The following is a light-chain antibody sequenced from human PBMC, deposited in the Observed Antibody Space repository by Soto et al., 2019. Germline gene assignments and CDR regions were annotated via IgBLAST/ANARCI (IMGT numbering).Light chain of an antibody. CDR3: QQLNSYPPT. CDR2: AAS. Sequence: DIQLTQSPSFLSASVGDRVTITCRARQDISSYLAWYQQKPGKAPKLLIYAASTLQSGVPSRFSGSGSGTEFSLTISSLQPEDFATYYCQQLNSYPPTFGQGTKLEIK. J-gene: IGKJ2*01. CDR1: QDISSY. V-gene: IGKV1-9*01.